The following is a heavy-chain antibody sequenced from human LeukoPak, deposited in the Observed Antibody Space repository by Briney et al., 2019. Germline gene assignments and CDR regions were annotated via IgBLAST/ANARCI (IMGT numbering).Heavy chain of an antibody. Sequence: GGSLRLSCAASGFSFSTYDMQWVRQAPGKGLEWVSGIGRSGSTYYTDSVKGRFTISRDNSKNTLYLQMNSLRAEDTAVYYRATGESFAFANWGQGTMVTVSS. CDR2: IGRSGST. D-gene: IGHD2-21*01. V-gene: IGHV3-23*01. CDR3: ATGESFAFAN. CDR1: GFSFSTYD. J-gene: IGHJ3*02.